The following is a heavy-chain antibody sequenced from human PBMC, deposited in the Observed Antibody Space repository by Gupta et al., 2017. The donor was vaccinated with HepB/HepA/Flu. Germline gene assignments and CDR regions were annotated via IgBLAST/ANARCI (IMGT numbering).Heavy chain of an antibody. CDR1: GFTFSSYG. CDR3: AKNRRGMARIDYYFDY. D-gene: IGHD5-24*01. Sequence: QVQLVESGGGVVQPGRSLRISCAASGFTFSSYGMSWVRQAPGKVLELVAVISYDGSNKYHADSVKGRFTISRDHSKNTLYLQMNSLRAEDTAVYYCAKNRRGMARIDYYFDYWGQGTLVTVSS. CDR2: ISYDGSNK. V-gene: IGHV3-30*18. J-gene: IGHJ4*02.